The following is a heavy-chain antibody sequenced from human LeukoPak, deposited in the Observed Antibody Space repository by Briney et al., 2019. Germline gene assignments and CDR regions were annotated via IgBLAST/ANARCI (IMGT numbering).Heavy chain of an antibody. V-gene: IGHV4-59*12. D-gene: IGHD3-10*01. CDR2: IYYSGST. CDR1: VGSISSYY. Sequence: SETLSLTCTGSVGSISSYYWSWIGQPPGKGLDGMGYIYYSGSTNYNHSLKSRVTISVDTHKNQYSLKLSSVTAADTAVYYCARRQVWFGELVEFDPWGQGTLVTVSS. CDR3: ARRQVWFGELVEFDP. J-gene: IGHJ5*02.